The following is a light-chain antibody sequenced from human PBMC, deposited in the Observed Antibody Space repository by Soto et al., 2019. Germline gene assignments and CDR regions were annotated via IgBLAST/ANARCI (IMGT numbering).Light chain of an antibody. CDR1: QTISRW. CDR3: QEYNNYWT. Sequence: DIQMPQYPSPLSASVGDTFTITCRASQTISRWLAWYQQKPGKAPRLLIYTASTLESGVPSRFSASGSGTEFTLTISSLHPDDFATYYCQEYNNYWTFGQGTKVDIK. CDR2: TAS. J-gene: IGKJ1*01. V-gene: IGKV1-5*01.